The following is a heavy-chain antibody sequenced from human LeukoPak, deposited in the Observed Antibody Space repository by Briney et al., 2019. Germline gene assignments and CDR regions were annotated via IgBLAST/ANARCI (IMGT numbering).Heavy chain of an antibody. CDR1: GFTFSSYE. D-gene: IGHD5-24*01. Sequence: GGSLRLSCAASGFTFSSYEMNWVRQAPGKGLEWVSYISSSGSTIYYADSVKGRFTISRDNAKNSLYLQMNSLRAEDTAVYYCARALGWLPENYWGQGTLVTVSS. J-gene: IGHJ4*02. V-gene: IGHV3-48*03. CDR3: ARALGWLPENY. CDR2: ISSSGSTI.